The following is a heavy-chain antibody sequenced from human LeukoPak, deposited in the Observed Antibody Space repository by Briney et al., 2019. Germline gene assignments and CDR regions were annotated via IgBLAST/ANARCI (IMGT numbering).Heavy chain of an antibody. CDR2: TYYRSKWYN. J-gene: IGHJ4*02. D-gene: IGHD6-6*01. CDR1: GDSVSSNSAA. V-gene: IGHV6-1*01. Sequence: SQTLSLTCAISGDSVSSNSAAWTWIRQSPSRGLEWLGRTYYRSKWYNDYAVSVKSRITINPDTSKNQFSLQLNSVTPEDTAVYYCARGQLVDGYYFDYWGQGTLVTVSS. CDR3: ARGQLVDGYYFDY.